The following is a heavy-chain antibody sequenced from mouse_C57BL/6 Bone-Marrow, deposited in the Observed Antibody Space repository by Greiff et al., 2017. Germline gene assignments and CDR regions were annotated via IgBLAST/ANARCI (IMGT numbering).Heavy chain of an antibody. CDR3: ARNEQGLDY. J-gene: IGHJ2*01. CDR2: IYPGSGST. CDR1: GYTFPSYW. V-gene: IGHV1-55*01. Sequence: QVQLQQPGAELVQPGASVKMSCKASGYTFPSYWITWVKQRTGQGLEWIGDIYPGSGSTNDNEKFKSKATLTGDTSSSTAYRQLSILTSEDSAVYYCARNEQGLDYWGQGATLTVSS.